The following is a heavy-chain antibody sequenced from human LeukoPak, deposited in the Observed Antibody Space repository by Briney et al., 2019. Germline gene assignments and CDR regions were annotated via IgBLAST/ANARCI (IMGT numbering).Heavy chain of an antibody. CDR2: INSSDGST. V-gene: IGHV1-46*01. D-gene: IGHD7-27*01. Sequence: ASVKVSCKASGYTFTTYYMHWVRQAPGQGLEWMGIINSSDGSTNYAQKFQGRVTMTRDTSTSTVYMELSSLRSEDTAVYYCARDRGQLGIDYWGQGTLVTVSS. CDR1: GYTFTTYY. J-gene: IGHJ4*02. CDR3: ARDRGQLGIDY.